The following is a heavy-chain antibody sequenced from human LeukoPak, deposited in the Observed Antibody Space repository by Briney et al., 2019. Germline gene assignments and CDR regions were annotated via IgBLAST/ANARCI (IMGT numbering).Heavy chain of an antibody. CDR3: ARDRNFRSTSPEDAFDI. J-gene: IGHJ3*02. CDR2: ISYDGTNK. V-gene: IGHV3-30*03. Sequence: GGSLRLSCAGSGFTFSNYGMHWVRQAQGKGPEWVAVISYDGTNKYYADSVKGRFTISRDNSKNTVYLQMNSLRAEDTAVYYCARDRNFRSTSPEDAFDIWGQGTMVPVSS. CDR1: GFTFSNYG. D-gene: IGHD2-2*01.